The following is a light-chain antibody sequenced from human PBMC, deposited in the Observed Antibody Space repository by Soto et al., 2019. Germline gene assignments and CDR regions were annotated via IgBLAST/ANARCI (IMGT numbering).Light chain of an antibody. CDR2: AVT. Sequence: QSVLTQPASVSGSPGESITFSCTGTSRYVGGHNSVSWSQQQPGKAPSSMISAVTHRLSGVSQRFSGSKPGNTASLTISGLEAEAETDYYCSPYRRGSTYVFGHGTQVTVL. V-gene: IGLV2-14*01. J-gene: IGLJ1*01. CDR1: SRYVGGHNS. CDR3: SPYRRGSTYV.